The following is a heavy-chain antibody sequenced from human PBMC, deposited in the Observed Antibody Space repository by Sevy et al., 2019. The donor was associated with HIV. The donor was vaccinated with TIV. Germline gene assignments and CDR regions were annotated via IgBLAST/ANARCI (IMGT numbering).Heavy chain of an antibody. CDR3: AGENAWGRGYS. V-gene: IGHV4-59*08. CDR2: IDYNGPI. J-gene: IGHJ4*02. D-gene: IGHD1-26*01. CDR1: GDSITSLY. Sequence: SETLSLTCTVSGDSITSLYWNWIRQPPGKGQEWIANIDYNGPINYNPSLKSRVTLSLDTSKNQFSLRLSSVIAADTAMYYCAGENAWGRGYSWDQGSLGTVSS.